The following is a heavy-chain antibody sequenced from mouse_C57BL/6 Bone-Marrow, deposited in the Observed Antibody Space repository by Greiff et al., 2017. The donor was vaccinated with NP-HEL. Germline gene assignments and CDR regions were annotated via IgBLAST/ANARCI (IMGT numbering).Heavy chain of an antibody. V-gene: IGHV1-4*01. Sequence: VKLQESGAELARPGASVKMSCKASGYTFTSYTMHWVKQRPGQGLEWIGYINPSSGYTKYNQKFKDKATLTADKSSSTAYMQLSSLTSEDSAVYYCASLYYGSSFDYWGQGTTLTVSS. CDR2: INPSSGYT. J-gene: IGHJ2*01. CDR1: GYTFTSYT. D-gene: IGHD1-1*01. CDR3: ASLYYGSSFDY.